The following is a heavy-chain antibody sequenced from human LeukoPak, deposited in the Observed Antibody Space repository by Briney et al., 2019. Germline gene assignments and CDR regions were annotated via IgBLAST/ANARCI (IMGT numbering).Heavy chain of an antibody. CDR3: ARWTYWSGGSCYGYYYYMDG. CDR1: GGSFSGYY. V-gene: IGHV4-34*01. CDR2: INHSGST. J-gene: IGHJ6*03. Sequence: SETLSLTCAVYGGSFSGYYWSWIRQPPGKGLEWIGEINHSGSTNYNPSLKSRVTISVDTSKNQFSLKLSSVTAADTAVYYCARWTYWSGGSCYGYYYYMDGWGKGTTVTVSS. D-gene: IGHD2-15*01.